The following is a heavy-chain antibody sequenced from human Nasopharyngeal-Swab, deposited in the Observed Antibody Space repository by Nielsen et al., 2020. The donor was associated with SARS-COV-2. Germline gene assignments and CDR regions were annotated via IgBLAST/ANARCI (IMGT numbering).Heavy chain of an antibody. J-gene: IGHJ4*02. D-gene: IGHD3-22*01. CDR2: VWFDGTNK. V-gene: IGHV3-33*01. CDR3: ARDSGFTFGYWIFDY. Sequence: VRQAPGKGLEWVAIVWFDGTNKYYADSVKGQFTISRDSSKNTLYLQMNSLRAEDAAVYYCARDSGFTFGYWIFDYWGQGTLVTVSS.